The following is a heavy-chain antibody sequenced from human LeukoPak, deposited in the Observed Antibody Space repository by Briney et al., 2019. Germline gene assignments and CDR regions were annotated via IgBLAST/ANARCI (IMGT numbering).Heavy chain of an antibody. V-gene: IGHV3-30*18. J-gene: IGHJ4*02. CDR1: GFTFSSYG. D-gene: IGHD3-10*01. Sequence: GGSLRLSCAASGFTFSSYGMHWVRQAPGKGLEWVAVISYDGSNKYYADSVKGRFTISRDNSKNTLYLQMNSLRAEDTAVYYCAKDLGYGSTDYWGEGTLVTVSS. CDR2: ISYDGSNK. CDR3: AKDLGYGSTDY.